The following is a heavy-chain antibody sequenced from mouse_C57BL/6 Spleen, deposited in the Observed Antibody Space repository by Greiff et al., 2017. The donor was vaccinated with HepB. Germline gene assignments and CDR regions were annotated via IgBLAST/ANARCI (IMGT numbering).Heavy chain of an antibody. CDR3: ARDQDGYYAMDY. CDR1: GFTFSSYA. V-gene: IGHV5-4*01. J-gene: IGHJ4*01. Sequence: EVHLVESGGGLVKPGGSLKLSCAASGFTFSSYAMSWVRQTPEKRLEWVATISDGGSYTYYPDNVKGRFTISRDNAKNNLYLQMSHLKSEDTAMYYCARDQDGYYAMDYWGQGTSVTVSS. CDR2: ISDGGSYT. D-gene: IGHD2-3*01.